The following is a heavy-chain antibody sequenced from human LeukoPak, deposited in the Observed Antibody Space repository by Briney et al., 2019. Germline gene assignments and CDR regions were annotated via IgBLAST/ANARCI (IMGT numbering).Heavy chain of an antibody. CDR3: ARGVTARGFYYYMDA. CDR1: GYTFTNYG. V-gene: IGHV1-2*02. J-gene: IGHJ6*03. Sequence: GASVKVSCKAFGYTFTNYGITWVRQAPGQGLEWMGWINSNSGGTNYAQKFQGRVTMTRDTSISTAYMELSRLRSDDTAIYYCARGVTARGFYYYMDAWGKGTTVTISS. D-gene: IGHD2-21*02. CDR2: INSNSGGT.